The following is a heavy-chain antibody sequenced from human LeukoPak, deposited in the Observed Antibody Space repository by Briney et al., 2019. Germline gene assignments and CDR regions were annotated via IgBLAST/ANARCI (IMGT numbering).Heavy chain of an antibody. Sequence: GGSLGLSCAASGFTFSSYWMYWVRQAPGKGLVWVSRINSDGSNTNYADSVKGRFTISRDNAKNTLYLQMNSLRAEDAAVYYCARGTYYYDSGAFDNWGQGTLVTVSS. J-gene: IGHJ4*02. V-gene: IGHV3-74*01. CDR1: GFTFSSYW. D-gene: IGHD3-22*01. CDR3: ARGTYYYDSGAFDN. CDR2: INSDGSNT.